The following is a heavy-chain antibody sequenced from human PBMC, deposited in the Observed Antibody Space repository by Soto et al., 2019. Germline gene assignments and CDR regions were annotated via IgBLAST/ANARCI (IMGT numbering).Heavy chain of an antibody. CDR2: IAASDSYT. J-gene: IGHJ6*02. CDR3: RRLSSDYYHGMDV. V-gene: IGHV5-10-1*01. CDR1: GYSFTSYW. D-gene: IGHD6-6*01. Sequence: XDSLKVSCKSYGYSFTSYWVSWVLQMPGKGLEWMGRIAASDSYTNYSPYFQGHVTISPDKSISTAYLQWTSLTASDTDMYYCRRLSSDYYHGMDVWGQRTTVTV.